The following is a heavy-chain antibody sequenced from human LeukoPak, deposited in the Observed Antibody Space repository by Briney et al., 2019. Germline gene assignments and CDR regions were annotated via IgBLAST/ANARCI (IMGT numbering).Heavy chain of an antibody. D-gene: IGHD4-17*01. Sequence: SQTLSLTCAISGDSVSSNSAAWNWVRQSPSSCLEWLGRTYYRSKWYNDYAVSVKSRITINPDTSKNQFSLQLNSVTPEDTAVYYCARGGGDYGDPFFDYWGQGTLVTVSS. CDR1: GDSVSSNSAA. CDR2: TYYRSKWYN. J-gene: IGHJ4*02. CDR3: ARGGGDYGDPFFDY. V-gene: IGHV6-1*01.